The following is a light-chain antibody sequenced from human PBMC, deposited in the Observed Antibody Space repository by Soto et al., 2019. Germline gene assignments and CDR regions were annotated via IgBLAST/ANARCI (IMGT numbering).Light chain of an antibody. CDR1: SSDVGGYIY. CDR2: EVS. Sequence: QSALTQPASVSGSPGQSITISCTGTSSDVGGYIYVSWYQQNPGKAPKLIIYEVSNRPSRVSNRFSGSKSGNTASLTISGLQAEDEGDYYCSSYTSSSTVVFGGGTKLTVL. CDR3: SSYTSSSTVV. J-gene: IGLJ2*01. V-gene: IGLV2-14*01.